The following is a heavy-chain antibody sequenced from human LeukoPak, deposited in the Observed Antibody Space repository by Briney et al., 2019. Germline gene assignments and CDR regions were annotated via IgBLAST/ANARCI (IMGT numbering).Heavy chain of an antibody. CDR2: IYSGGST. CDR1: GFTVSSNY. D-gene: IGHD1-26*01. J-gene: IGHJ4*02. Sequence: GGSLRLSCAASGFTVSSNYMSWVRQAPGKGLEWVSVIYSGGSTYYADSVKGRFTISRDNSTNTLYLQMNSLRAEATAVYYCARGGSYFFPHDYWGQGTLVTVSS. V-gene: IGHV3-53*01. CDR3: ARGGSYFFPHDY.